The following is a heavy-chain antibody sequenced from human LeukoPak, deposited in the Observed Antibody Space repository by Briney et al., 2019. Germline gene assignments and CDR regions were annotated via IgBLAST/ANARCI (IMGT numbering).Heavy chain of an antibody. Sequence: PGRSLRLSCAASGFTFRNYALHWVRQAPGKGLEWVTLISDDGSSENYADSVKGRFTIFRDDSKNTLYLQMNSLREEDTAVYYCAREGHGFDYWGQGTLVTVSP. CDR1: GFTFRNYA. CDR2: ISDDGSSE. V-gene: IGHV3-30*01. CDR3: AREGHGFDY. J-gene: IGHJ4*02.